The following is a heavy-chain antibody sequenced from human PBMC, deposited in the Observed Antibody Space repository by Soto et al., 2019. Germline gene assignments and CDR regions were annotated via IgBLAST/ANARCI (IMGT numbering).Heavy chain of an antibody. Sequence: PGGSLRLSCASSGFTFSSYGMHLVRQAPGKGLEWVAVIWYDGSNKYYADSVKGRFTISRDNSKNTLYLQMNSLRSEDTAVYYCARDSSGWNYYYYGMDVWGQGTTVTVSS. CDR2: IWYDGSNK. CDR3: ARDSSGWNYYYYGMDV. V-gene: IGHV3-33*01. J-gene: IGHJ6*02. CDR1: GFTFSSYG. D-gene: IGHD6-19*01.